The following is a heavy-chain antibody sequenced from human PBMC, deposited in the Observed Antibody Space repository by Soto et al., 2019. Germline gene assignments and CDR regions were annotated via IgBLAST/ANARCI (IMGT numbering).Heavy chain of an antibody. CDR3: AKAGVGATTGPAFDI. CDR1: GFTFSNYA. J-gene: IGHJ3*02. CDR2: ISSSGGST. Sequence: GGSLRLSCAASGFTFSNYAMNWVRQAPGKGLEWVSGISSSGGSTSYGDSVKGRFTISRDNFKNTLYLQMNSLRAEDTAVYYCAKAGVGATTGPAFDIWGQGTMVTVSS. V-gene: IGHV3-23*01. D-gene: IGHD1-26*01.